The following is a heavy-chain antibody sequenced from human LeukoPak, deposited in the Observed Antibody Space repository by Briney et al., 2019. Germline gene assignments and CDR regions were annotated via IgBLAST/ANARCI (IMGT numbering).Heavy chain of an antibody. CDR3: ARELGFGGDTAMVTPRGYYMDV. V-gene: IGHV1-2*02. J-gene: IGHJ6*03. CDR2: INPNSGGT. D-gene: IGHD5-18*01. Sequence: GASVKVSCKASGYTFTGYYMHWVRQAPGQGLEWMGWINPNSGGTNYAQKFQGRVTMTRDTSISTAYMELSRLRSDDTAVYYCARELGFGGDTAMVTPRGYYMDVWGKGTTVTVSS. CDR1: GYTFTGYY.